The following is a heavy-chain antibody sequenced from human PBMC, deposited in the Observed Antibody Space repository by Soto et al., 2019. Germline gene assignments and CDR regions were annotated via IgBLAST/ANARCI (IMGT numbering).Heavy chain of an antibody. D-gene: IGHD6-19*01. Sequence: ASVKVSCKASGYTFTSYAMHWVRQAPGQRLEWMGWINAGNGNTKYSQKFQSRVTITRDTSASTAYMELSSLRSEDTAVYYCAMGSSGWYYFDYWGQGTLVTVSS. J-gene: IGHJ4*02. V-gene: IGHV1-3*01. CDR2: INAGNGNT. CDR1: GYTFTSYA. CDR3: AMGSSGWYYFDY.